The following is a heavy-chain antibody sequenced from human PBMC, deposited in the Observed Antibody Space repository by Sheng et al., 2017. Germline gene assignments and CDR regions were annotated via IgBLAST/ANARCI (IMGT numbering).Heavy chain of an antibody. CDR1: GFTFSSYT. CDR2: ISGSGGST. CDR3: AKDVGASLLNDI. J-gene: IGHJ3*02. D-gene: IGHD1-26*01. Sequence: EVQLLESGGGLVQPGGSLRLSCAASGFTFSSYTMSWVRQAPGKGLEWVSAISGSGGSTYYADSVKGRFTISRDNSKNTLYLQMNSLRAEDTAVYYCAKDVGASLLNDIWGQGTMVTVSS. V-gene: IGHV3-23*01.